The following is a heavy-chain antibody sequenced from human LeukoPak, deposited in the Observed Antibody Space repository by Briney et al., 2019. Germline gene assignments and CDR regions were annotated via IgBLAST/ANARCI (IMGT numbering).Heavy chain of an antibody. Sequence: SVTVSCKASGGTFSSYAISWVRQAPGQGPEWMGGIIPIFGTANYAQKFQGRVTIIADESTSTAYMELSSLRSEDTAVYYCARGYSRDAFDIWGQGTMVTVSS. D-gene: IGHD6-13*01. J-gene: IGHJ3*02. CDR2: IIPIFGTA. CDR1: GGTFSSYA. V-gene: IGHV1-69*13. CDR3: ARGYSRDAFDI.